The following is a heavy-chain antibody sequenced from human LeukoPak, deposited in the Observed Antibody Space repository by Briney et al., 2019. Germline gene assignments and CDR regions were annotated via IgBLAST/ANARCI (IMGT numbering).Heavy chain of an antibody. J-gene: IGHJ6*02. CDR2: MNPNSGNT. CDR3: ATYGSGYPASYGMDV. Sequence: ASVKVSCKASGYTFTSYDINWVRQATGQGLEWMGWMNPNSGNTGYAQKFQGRVTMTRNTSISTAYMELSSLRSEDTAVYYCATYGSGYPASYGMDVWGQGTLVTVSS. V-gene: IGHV1-8*01. CDR1: GYTFTSYD. D-gene: IGHD3-3*01.